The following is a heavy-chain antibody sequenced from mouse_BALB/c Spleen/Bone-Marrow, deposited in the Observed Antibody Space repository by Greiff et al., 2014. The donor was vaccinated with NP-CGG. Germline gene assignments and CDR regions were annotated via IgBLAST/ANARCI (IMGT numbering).Heavy chain of an antibody. Sequence: VQLQQSGPGLAKPSQSLSLTCSVTGYSITSGYYWNWIRQFPGNKLEWMGYISYDGSNNYNPSLKNRISITRDTSKNQFFLKLNSVTTEDTATYYCARGGYDGRGFAYWGQGTLVTVSA. J-gene: IGHJ3*01. V-gene: IGHV3-6*02. CDR1: GYSITSGYY. CDR2: ISYDGSN. CDR3: ARGGYDGRGFAY. D-gene: IGHD2-14*01.